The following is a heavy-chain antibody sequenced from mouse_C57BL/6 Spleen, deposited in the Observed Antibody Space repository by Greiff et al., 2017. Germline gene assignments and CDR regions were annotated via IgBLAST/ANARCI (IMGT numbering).Heavy chain of an antibody. CDR2: ISSGSSTI. D-gene: IGHD2-4*01. J-gene: IGHJ3*01. V-gene: IGHV5-17*01. Sequence: EVMLVESGGGLVKPGGSLKLSCAASGFTFSDYGMHWVRQAPEKGLEWVAYISSGSSTIYYPDTVKGRFTISRDNAKNTLFLQMTSLRSEDTAMYYCARPGNDYDERFAYWGQGTLVTVSA. CDR3: ARPGNDYDERFAY. CDR1: GFTFSDYG.